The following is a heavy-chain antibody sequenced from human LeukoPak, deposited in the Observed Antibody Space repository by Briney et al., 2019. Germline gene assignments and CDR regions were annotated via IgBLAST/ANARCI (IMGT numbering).Heavy chain of an antibody. CDR1: GYTFANYG. CDR2: ISAYNGNT. V-gene: IGHV1-18*01. CDR3: ARDCRQLPGSYYGMDV. J-gene: IGHJ6*02. Sequence: ASVKVSCKASGYTFANYGINWVRQAPGQGLEWMGWISAYNGNTNYAQKFQGRVTMTTDTSTSTAYMDLRSLRSDDTAVYYCARDCRQLPGSYYGMDVWGQGTTVTVSS. D-gene: IGHD2-2*01.